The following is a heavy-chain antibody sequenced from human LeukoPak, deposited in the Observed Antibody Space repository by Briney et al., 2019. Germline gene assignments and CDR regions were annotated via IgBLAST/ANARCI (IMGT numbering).Heavy chain of an antibody. D-gene: IGHD5-18*01. J-gene: IGHJ3*02. Sequence: GGSLRLSCAASGFTFSTYTMNWVRQAPGKGLEWVSSISTGSSYIYYADSVRGRFTISRDNAKNSLYLQMNSLRAEDTAVYYCARDSDTAMVNPTDAFDIWGQGTMVTVSS. CDR3: ARDSDTAMVNPTDAFDI. V-gene: IGHV3-21*01. CDR1: GFTFSTYT. CDR2: ISTGSSYI.